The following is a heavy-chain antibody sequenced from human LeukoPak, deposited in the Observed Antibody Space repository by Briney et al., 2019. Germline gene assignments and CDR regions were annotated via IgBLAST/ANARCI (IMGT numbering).Heavy chain of an antibody. V-gene: IGHV4-30-4*07. CDR1: GGSISSGVYS. CDR2: FYYSGRT. CDR3: AKSGFVVVTGFGQLDL. J-gene: IGHJ2*01. D-gene: IGHD2-21*02. Sequence: PSETLSLTCAVSGGSISSGVYSWSWIRQPPGKGLEWIGYFYYSGRTYYNPSLNSRVTISVDTSKNQFSLKLNSVTAADTAVYHCAKSGFVVVTGFGQLDLWGRGILVTVSS.